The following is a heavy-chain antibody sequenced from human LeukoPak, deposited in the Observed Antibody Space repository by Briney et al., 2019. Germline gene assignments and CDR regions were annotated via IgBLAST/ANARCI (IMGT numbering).Heavy chain of an antibody. CDR2: MNPNNGDT. J-gene: IGHJ4*02. D-gene: IGHD2-21*01. Sequence: ASVKVSCKTSGYLFTGFYIHWVRQVPGQGLEWMGWMNPNNGDTKSASEFQGRVAMTRVTSINTAYMEMTGLTPADTAIYYCAKRGGALSDWGQGTPVTVTS. CDR3: AKRGGALSD. V-gene: IGHV1-2*02. CDR1: GYLFTGFY.